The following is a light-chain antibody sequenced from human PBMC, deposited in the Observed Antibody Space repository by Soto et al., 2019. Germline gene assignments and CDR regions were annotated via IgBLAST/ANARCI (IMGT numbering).Light chain of an antibody. CDR1: SSDVGGYNY. CDR3: SSYTSIDTWV. J-gene: IGLJ1*01. CDR2: DVS. V-gene: IGLV2-14*03. Sequence: QSVLTQPASVSGSPGQSITITCTGTSSDVGGYNYVSWYQQHPGKAPKVLISDVSNRPSGISNRFSGSKSGNTASLTISGFQAEDEADYYCSSYTSIDTWVFGTGTKVTVL.